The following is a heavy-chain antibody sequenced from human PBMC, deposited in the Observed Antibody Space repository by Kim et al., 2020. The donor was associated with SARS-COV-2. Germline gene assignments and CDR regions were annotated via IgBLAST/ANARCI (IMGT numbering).Heavy chain of an antibody. V-gene: IGHV4-31*03. CDR1: GDSISRGGYF. Sequence: SETLSLTCTVSGDSISRGGYFWSWVRQHPGKGLEWIGYIYYNGRTYYNPSLKSRLTISVDTSKNQFSLKLSSVTAADTAVYFCASEICSGSYPYYFDYWGQGTLVTVSS. D-gene: IGHD1-26*01. J-gene: IGHJ4*02. CDR2: IYYNGRT. CDR3: ASEICSGSYPYYFDY.